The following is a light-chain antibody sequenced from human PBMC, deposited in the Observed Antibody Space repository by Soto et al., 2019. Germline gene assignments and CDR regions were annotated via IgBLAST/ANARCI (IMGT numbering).Light chain of an antibody. CDR1: SSNIGAEYD. V-gene: IGLV1-40*01. J-gene: IGLJ1*01. Sequence: SVLTQPPSVSGAPGQRVAISCTGSSSNIGAEYDVHWYQQLPGTAPKRLIYGDNNRPSGVPDRFSGSKSGTSASLAITGLQPEDEADYYCQSYDSSLTTSVFGTGTKVTVL. CDR3: QSYDSSLTTSV. CDR2: GDN.